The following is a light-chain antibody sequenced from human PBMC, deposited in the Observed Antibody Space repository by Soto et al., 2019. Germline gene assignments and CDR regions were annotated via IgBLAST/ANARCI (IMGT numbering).Light chain of an antibody. CDR2: EGS. CDR3: SSYAGSNNFV. CDR1: SSAVGSYRL. Sequence: QSALTQPASVSGSPGQSITISCTGSSSAVGSYRLVSWYQCHPGKVPKLIIYEGSERPSGVPDRFSGSKSSNTASLTVSGLQAEDEADYYCSSYAGSNNFVFGTGTKLTVL. V-gene: IGLV2-14*02. J-gene: IGLJ1*01.